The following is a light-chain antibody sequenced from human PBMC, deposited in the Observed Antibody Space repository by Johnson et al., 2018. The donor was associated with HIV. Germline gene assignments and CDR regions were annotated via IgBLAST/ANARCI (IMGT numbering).Light chain of an antibody. CDR2: DNH. CDR3: GTWDSSLSAEAV. Sequence: QSVLTQPPSVSAAPGQKVTISCSGSSSNIGKNYVSWYQQLPGTAPKLLIFDNHKRPSGIPDRFSGSKSGPSATLGIAGLQTGDEADYYCGTWDSSLSAEAVFGSGTKVTVL. V-gene: IGLV1-51*01. CDR1: SSNIGKNY. J-gene: IGLJ1*01.